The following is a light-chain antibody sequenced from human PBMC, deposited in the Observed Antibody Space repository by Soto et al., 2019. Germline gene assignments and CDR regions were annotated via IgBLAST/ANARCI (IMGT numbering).Light chain of an antibody. CDR3: QHYVSPPIT. CDR2: AAS. CDR1: QGISSY. Sequence: AIRMTQSPSSLSASTGDRVTITCRASQGISSYLAWYQQKPGKAPKLLIYAASTLQSGVPSRFSGSGSGTDFTLTISRLEPEDFAVYYCQHYVSPPITFGQGTRLEIK. J-gene: IGKJ5*01. V-gene: IGKV1-8*01.